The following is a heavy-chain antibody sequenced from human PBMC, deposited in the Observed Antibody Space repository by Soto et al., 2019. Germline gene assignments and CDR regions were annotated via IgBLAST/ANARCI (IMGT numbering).Heavy chain of an antibody. J-gene: IGHJ4*02. CDR2: IKEDGSEK. CDR1: GFTFGTYW. Sequence: GGSLRLSCAASGFTFGTYWMSWVRQAPGKGLEWVANIKEDGSEKNYVDSVKGRFTISRDNAKNSVYLQMSSLRAEDTAVFSCARERYDFWGGSKHCFDYWGPGPLVTVSS. D-gene: IGHD3-3*01. V-gene: IGHV3-7*01. CDR3: ARERYDFWGGSKHCFDY.